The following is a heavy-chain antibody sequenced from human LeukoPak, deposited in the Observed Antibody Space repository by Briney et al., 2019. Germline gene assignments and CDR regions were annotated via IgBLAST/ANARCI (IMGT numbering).Heavy chain of an antibody. CDR2: INHSGST. CDR3: ARGRYIGSYFDY. J-gene: IGHJ4*02. D-gene: IGHD1-26*01. Sequence: SETLSPTCAVYGGSFSGYYWSWIRQPPGKGLEWIGEINHSGSTYYNPSLKGRVTISVDTSKNQFSLKLSSVTAADTAVYYCARGRYIGSYFDYWGQGTLVTVSS. V-gene: IGHV4-34*01. CDR1: GGSFSGYY.